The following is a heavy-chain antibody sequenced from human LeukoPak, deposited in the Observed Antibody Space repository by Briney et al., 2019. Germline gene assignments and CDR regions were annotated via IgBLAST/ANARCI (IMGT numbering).Heavy chain of an antibody. Sequence: GGSLRLSCAAFGFTFSSYGMSWVRQAPGKGLEWVSAISGSGGSTYYADSVKGRFTISRDNSKNTLYLQMNSLRAEDTAVYYCAKDKIGDYAYYFDYWGQGTLVTVSS. CDR1: GFTFSSYG. CDR3: AKDKIGDYAYYFDY. CDR2: ISGSGGST. V-gene: IGHV3-23*01. D-gene: IGHD4-17*01. J-gene: IGHJ4*02.